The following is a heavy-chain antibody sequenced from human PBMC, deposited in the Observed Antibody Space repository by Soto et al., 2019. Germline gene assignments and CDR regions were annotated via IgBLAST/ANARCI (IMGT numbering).Heavy chain of an antibody. Sequence: GGSLRLSCAASGFTFSSYAMSWVRQAPGKGLEWVSAISGSGGSTYYADSVKGRFTISRDNSKNTLYLQMNSLRAEDTAVYYCAKVPYYYDSSGQYYFDYWGQGTLVTVSS. J-gene: IGHJ4*02. CDR3: AKVPYYYDSSGQYYFDY. V-gene: IGHV3-23*01. D-gene: IGHD3-22*01. CDR2: ISGSGGST. CDR1: GFTFSSYA.